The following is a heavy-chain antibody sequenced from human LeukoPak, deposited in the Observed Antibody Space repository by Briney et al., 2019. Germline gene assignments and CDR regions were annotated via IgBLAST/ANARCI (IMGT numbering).Heavy chain of an antibody. Sequence: GSLRLSCAASGFTFTSYWMSWVRQAPGEWLGWVANIKQDGSETYYVDSVKGRFTISSDKGKNSLYLQMNSLRAEDTAVFYCAKEGDYVGGSAFDFWGQGTVVTVSS. J-gene: IGHJ3*01. CDR3: AKEGDYVGGSAFDF. CDR2: IKQDGSET. D-gene: IGHD4-17*01. V-gene: IGHV3-7*01. CDR1: GFTFTSYW.